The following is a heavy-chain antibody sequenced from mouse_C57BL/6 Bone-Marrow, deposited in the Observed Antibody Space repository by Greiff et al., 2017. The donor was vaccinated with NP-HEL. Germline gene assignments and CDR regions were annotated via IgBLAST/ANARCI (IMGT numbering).Heavy chain of an antibody. V-gene: IGHV1-82*01. CDR2: IYPGDGDT. CDR1: GYAFSSSW. CDR3: ARRSLFDY. Sequence: VQLQQSGPELVKPGASVKISCKASGYAFSSSWMNWVKQRPGKGLEWIGRIYPGDGDTNYNGKFKGKATLTADKSSSTAYMQLSSLTSEDSAVYFCARRSLFDYWGQGTTLTVSS. J-gene: IGHJ2*01.